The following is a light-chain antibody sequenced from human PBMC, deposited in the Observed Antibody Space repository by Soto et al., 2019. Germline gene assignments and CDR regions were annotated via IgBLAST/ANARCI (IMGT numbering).Light chain of an antibody. CDR2: PDS. Sequence: EIVFTCYHATLSLSPVDPATLSSRASQSGSGYIGWYQQKPGQAPRLLIYPDSNRATRIPARSSGSGSGTDFTLTIRSLEPEDFSVYYSEQRYNWPITFGQGTRLEIK. J-gene: IGKJ5*01. CDR1: QSGSGY. CDR3: EQRYNWPIT. V-gene: IGKV3-11*01.